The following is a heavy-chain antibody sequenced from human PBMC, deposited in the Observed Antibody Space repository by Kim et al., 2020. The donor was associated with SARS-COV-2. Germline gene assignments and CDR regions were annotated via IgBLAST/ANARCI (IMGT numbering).Heavy chain of an antibody. CDR3: AKVKGGYSYGSFDY. CDR2: ISWNSGSI. J-gene: IGHJ4*02. CDR1: GFTFDDYA. V-gene: IGHV3-9*01. D-gene: IGHD5-18*01. Sequence: GGSLRLSCAASGFTFDDYAMHWVRQAPGKGLEWVSGISWNSGSIGYADSVKGRFTISRDNAKNSLYLQMNRLRAEDTALYSCAKVKGGYSYGSFDYWGQGTLVTVSS.